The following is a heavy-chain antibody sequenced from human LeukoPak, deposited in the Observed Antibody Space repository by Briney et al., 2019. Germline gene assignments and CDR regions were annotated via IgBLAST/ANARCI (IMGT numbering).Heavy chain of an antibody. CDR2: INHSGST. V-gene: IGHV4-34*01. CDR1: GGSFSGYY. Sequence: SETLSLTCAVYGGSFSGYYWSWIRQPPGKGLEWIGEINHSGSTNYNPSLKSRVTISVDTSKNQFSLKLSSVTAADTAVYYCASGSYYVWYYYYYMDVWGKGTTVTVSS. J-gene: IGHJ6*03. D-gene: IGHD1-26*01. CDR3: ASGSYYVWYYYYYMDV.